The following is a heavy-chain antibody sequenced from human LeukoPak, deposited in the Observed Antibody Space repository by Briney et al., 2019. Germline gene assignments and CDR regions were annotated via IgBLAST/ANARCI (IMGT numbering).Heavy chain of an antibody. CDR3: ARTPPWSGYYSRDYWYFDL. CDR2: IYHSGST. V-gene: IGHV4-4*02. J-gene: IGHJ2*01. CDR1: GGSISSSNW. D-gene: IGHD3-3*01. Sequence: SSETLSLTCAVSGGSISSSNWWSWVRQPPGKGLEWIGEIYHSGSTNYNPSLKSRVTISVDKSKNQFSLKLSSVTAADTAVYYCARTPPWSGYYSRDYWYFDLWGRGTLVTVSS.